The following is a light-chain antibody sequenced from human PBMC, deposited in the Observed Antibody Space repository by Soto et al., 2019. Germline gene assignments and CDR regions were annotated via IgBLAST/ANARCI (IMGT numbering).Light chain of an antibody. J-gene: IGLJ1*01. Sequence: QSALTQPASVSGSPGQSITISCTGTSSDVGGYNYVSWYQQHPGKAPKLMIYDVSNRPSGVSNRFSGSKSGNTDSLTIAGLQAEDEADSYCSSDTSSIFFGTGTKVTVL. V-gene: IGLV2-14*01. CDR1: SSDVGGYNY. CDR2: DVS. CDR3: SSDTSSIF.